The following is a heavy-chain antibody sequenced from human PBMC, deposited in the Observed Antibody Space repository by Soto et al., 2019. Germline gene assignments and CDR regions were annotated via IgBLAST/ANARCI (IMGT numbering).Heavy chain of an antibody. CDR1: GFTFSTYG. CDR3: ARRHSSTWAFDY. CDR2: IWYDGSQK. J-gene: IGHJ4*02. D-gene: IGHD6-13*01. V-gene: IGHV3-33*01. Sequence: PGGSLRLSCAASGFTFSTYGMNWVRQAPGKGLEWVAVIWYDGSQKYYADSVKGRFTISRDNSKTTLYLQMNSLRVEDTAVYYCARRHSSTWAFDYWGQGTMVTVSA.